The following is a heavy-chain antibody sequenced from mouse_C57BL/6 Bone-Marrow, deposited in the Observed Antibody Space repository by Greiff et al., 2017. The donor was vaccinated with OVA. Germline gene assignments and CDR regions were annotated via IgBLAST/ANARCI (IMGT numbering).Heavy chain of an antibody. J-gene: IGHJ2*01. V-gene: IGHV1-5*01. CDR1: GYTFTSYW. Sequence: VQLQQSGTVLARPGASVKMSCKTSGYTFTSYWMHWVNQRPGQGLEWIGAIYPGNSDTSYNQKFKGKAKLTAVTSASTAYMELSSLTNEDSAVYYCTSAALRRGYYFDYWGQGTTLTVSS. CDR3: TSAALRRGYYFDY. CDR2: IYPGNSDT. D-gene: IGHD2-12*01.